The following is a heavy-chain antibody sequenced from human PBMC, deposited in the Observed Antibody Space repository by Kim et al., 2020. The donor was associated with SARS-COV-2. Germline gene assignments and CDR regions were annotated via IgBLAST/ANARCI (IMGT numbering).Heavy chain of an antibody. CDR2: ISWNSGSI. CDR3: AKESIMITFGGVIVKKDY. D-gene: IGHD3-16*02. CDR1: GFTFGDYA. Sequence: GGSLRLSCAASGFTFGDYAMHWVRQAPGKGLEWVSGISWNSGSIGYADSVKGRFTISRDNAKNSLYLQMNSLRAEDTALYYCAKESIMITFGGVIVKKDYWGQGTLVTVSS. J-gene: IGHJ4*02. V-gene: IGHV3-9*01.